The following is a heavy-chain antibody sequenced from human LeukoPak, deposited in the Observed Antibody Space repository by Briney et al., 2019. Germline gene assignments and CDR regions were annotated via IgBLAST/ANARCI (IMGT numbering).Heavy chain of an antibody. D-gene: IGHD3-9*01. CDR3: ARVPRSFDWLFLFDY. CDR1: GFTFSSYW. V-gene: IGHV3-74*01. Sequence: GGSLRLSCAASGFTFSSYWMHWARQVPGKGLVWVARITPDGSATDYADSVRGRFTVSRENAKNSLYLQMNSLRAEDTAVYYCARVPRSFDWLFLFDYWGQGTLVTVSS. J-gene: IGHJ4*02. CDR2: ITPDGSAT.